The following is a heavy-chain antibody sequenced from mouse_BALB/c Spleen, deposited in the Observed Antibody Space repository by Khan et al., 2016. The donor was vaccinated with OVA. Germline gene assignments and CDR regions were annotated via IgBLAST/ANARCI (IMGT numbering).Heavy chain of an antibody. CDR3: TRGGYGGFAY. D-gene: IGHD3-1*01. Sequence: QVQLQQSGAELVKPGASVKLSCKASGYAFTNYQMYWVKQRPGQGLEWIGEINPSNGGTNFNEKFKSKATLTVAKSSSTAYMQLRSLTSEDSAVYYCTRGGYGGFAYWGQGTLVTVSA. CDR1: GYAFTNYQ. CDR2: INPSNGGT. J-gene: IGHJ3*01. V-gene: IGHV1S81*02.